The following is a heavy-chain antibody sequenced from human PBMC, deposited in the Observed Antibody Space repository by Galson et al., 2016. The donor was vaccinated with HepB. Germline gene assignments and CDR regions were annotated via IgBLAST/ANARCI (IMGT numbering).Heavy chain of an antibody. V-gene: IGHV1-18*01. Sequence: SVKVSCKASGYTFSTYGISWVRQAPGQGLEWMGWISAYNGRTHYAQKVQGRVTMTTDTSTSTAYMELKGLRSDDTAVYYCARDPARVYSSSSPYDYWGQGTLVTVSS. CDR1: GYTFSTYG. J-gene: IGHJ4*02. CDR3: ARDPARVYSSSSPYDY. D-gene: IGHD6-6*01. CDR2: ISAYNGRT.